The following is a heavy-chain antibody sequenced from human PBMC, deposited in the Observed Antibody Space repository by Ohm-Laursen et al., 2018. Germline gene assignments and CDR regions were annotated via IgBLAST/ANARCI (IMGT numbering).Heavy chain of an antibody. D-gene: IGHD4/OR15-4a*01. V-gene: IGHV3-33*01. CDR1: GFTFSSYG. CDR3: AREDYGAYDY. Sequence: SLRLSCTASGFTFSSYGMHWVRQAPGKGLEWVAVIWYDGSNKYYADSVKGRFTISRDNSKNTLHLQMNSLRAEDTAVYYCAREDYGAYDYWGQGTLVTVSA. J-gene: IGHJ4*02. CDR2: IWYDGSNK.